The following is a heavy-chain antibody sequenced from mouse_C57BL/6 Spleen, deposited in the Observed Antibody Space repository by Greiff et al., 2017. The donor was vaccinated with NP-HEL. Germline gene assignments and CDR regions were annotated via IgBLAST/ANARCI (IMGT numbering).Heavy chain of an antibody. CDR1: GYTFTSYG. CDR2: IYPRSGNT. V-gene: IGHV1-81*01. CDR3: SREGYYGSSRYFDV. D-gene: IGHD1-1*01. Sequence: VQLKQSGAELARPGASVKLSCKASGYTFTSYGISWVKQSTGQGLEWIGEIYPRSGNTYYNEKFKGKATLTADKSSSTAYMELRSLTSEDSAVYFCSREGYYGSSRYFDVWGTGPTVTVSS. J-gene: IGHJ1*03.